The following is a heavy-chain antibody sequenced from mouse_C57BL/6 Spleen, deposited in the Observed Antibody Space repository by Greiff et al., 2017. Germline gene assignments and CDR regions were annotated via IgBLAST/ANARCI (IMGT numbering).Heavy chain of an antibody. CDR2: IYWDDDK. D-gene: IGHD1-1*01. Sequence: QVTLKVSGPGILQSSQTLSLTCSFSGFSLSTSGMGVSWIRQPSGKGLEWLAHIYWDDDKRYNPSLKSRLTISKDTSRNQVFLKITSVDTADTATYYCAREITTVPYWYFDVWGTGTTVTVSS. CDR1: GFSLSTSGMG. V-gene: IGHV8-12*01. J-gene: IGHJ1*03. CDR3: AREITTVPYWYFDV.